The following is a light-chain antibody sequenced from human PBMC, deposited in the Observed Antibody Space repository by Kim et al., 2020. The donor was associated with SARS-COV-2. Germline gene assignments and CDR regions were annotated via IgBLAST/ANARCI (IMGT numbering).Light chain of an antibody. CDR2: EVS. CDR3: SSYTSTSTLV. CDR1: TSDFGGYNY. V-gene: IGLV2-14*01. J-gene: IGLJ1*01. Sequence: ALTQPASVSGSPGQSITISCTGTTSDFGGYNYVSWYQQHPGKAPKLMIYEVSDRPPGVSNRFSGSKSGNTASLTISGLQAEDEADYYCSSYTSTSTLVFGAGTKVTVL.